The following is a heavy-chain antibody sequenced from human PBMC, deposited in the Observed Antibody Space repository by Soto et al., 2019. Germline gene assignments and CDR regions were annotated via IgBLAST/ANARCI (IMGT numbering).Heavy chain of an antibody. D-gene: IGHD1-7*01. CDR3: ARERNWNYVHYFDY. CDR2: INAGNGNT. CDR1: GFTFTSYA. V-gene: IGHV1-3*01. J-gene: IGHJ4*02. Sequence: ASLKVSCKSSGFTFTSYAMHWARQAPGQRLEWMGWINAGNGNTKYSQKFQGRVTITRDTSASTAYMELSSLRSEDTAVYYCARERNWNYVHYFDYWGQGTLVTVSS.